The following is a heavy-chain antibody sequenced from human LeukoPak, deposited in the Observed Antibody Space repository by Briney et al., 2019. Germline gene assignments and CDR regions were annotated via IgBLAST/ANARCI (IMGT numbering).Heavy chain of an antibody. J-gene: IGHJ6*02. Sequence: GGSLRLSCAASGFTFSSYAMSWVRQAPGKGLEWVSAISGSGGSTYYADSVKGRFTISRDNSKNTLYLQMNSLRAEDTAVYYCAKDLQPCTGTTQVECYLYYGMDVWGQGTTVTVSS. D-gene: IGHD1-1*01. CDR1: GFTFSSYA. CDR2: ISGSGGST. CDR3: AKDLQPCTGTTQVECYLYYGMDV. V-gene: IGHV3-23*01.